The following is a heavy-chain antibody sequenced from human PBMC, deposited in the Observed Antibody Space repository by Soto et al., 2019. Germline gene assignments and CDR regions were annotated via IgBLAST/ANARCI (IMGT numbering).Heavy chain of an antibody. CDR2: IIPIFGTA. D-gene: IGHD3-9*01. CDR1: GGTFSSYA. Sequence: GASVKVSCKASGGTFSSYAISWVRQAPGQGLEWMGGIIPIFGTANYAQKFQGRVTITADKSTSTAYMELSSLRSEDTAVYYCASRLYDILTGYSQVPLFDIWGQGTMVTVSS. CDR3: ASRLYDILTGYSQVPLFDI. V-gene: IGHV1-69*06. J-gene: IGHJ3*02.